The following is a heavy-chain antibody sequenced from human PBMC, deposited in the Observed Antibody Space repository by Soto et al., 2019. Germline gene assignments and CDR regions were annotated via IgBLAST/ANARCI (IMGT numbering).Heavy chain of an antibody. V-gene: IGHV3-30*18. J-gene: IGHJ6*02. CDR3: AKRRGDHSNYSWGIDV. D-gene: IGHD4-4*01. Sequence: GGSLRLSCAASGFTFRNYGMHWVRQAPGKGLVWVTVISYDGSHKYYADSVKGRFTISRDNSKDTEYLEMNSLRDEDTAVYYCAKRRGDHSNYSWGIDVWGQGTTVTVSS. CDR1: GFTFRNYG. CDR2: ISYDGSHK.